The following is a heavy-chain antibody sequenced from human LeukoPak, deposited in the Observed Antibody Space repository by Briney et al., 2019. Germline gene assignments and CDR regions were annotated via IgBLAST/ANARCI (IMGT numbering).Heavy chain of an antibody. D-gene: IGHD4-11*01. CDR2: ISYDGSNK. J-gene: IGHJ5*02. CDR3: ARGEYSHGGGWFDP. Sequence: GGSLRLSCAASGFTFSSYDMHWVRQAPGKGLEWVAVISYDGSNKYYADSVKGRFTISRDNSKNTLYLQMNSLRAEDTAVYYCARGEYSHGGGWFDPWGQGTLVTVSS. CDR1: GFTFSSYD. V-gene: IGHV3-30*03.